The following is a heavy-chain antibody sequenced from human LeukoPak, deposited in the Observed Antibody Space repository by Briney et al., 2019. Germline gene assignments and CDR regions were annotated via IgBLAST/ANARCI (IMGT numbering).Heavy chain of an antibody. CDR3: ARVSRGSGSYSLDY. CDR1: GVSISSTGYF. CDR2: IFYSGST. D-gene: IGHD1-26*01. J-gene: IGHJ4*02. Sequence: SETLSLTCTVSGVSISSTGYFCSWIRQHPGKGLEWIGYIFYSGSTNYNPSLKSRVTISVDTSKNQFSLKLSSVTAADTAVYYCARVSRGSGSYSLDYWGQGTLVTVSS. V-gene: IGHV4-31*03.